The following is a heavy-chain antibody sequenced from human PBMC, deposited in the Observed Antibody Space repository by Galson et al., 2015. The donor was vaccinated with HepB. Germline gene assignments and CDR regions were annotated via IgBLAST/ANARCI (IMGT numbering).Heavy chain of an antibody. Sequence: LRLSCAASGFTFSHAWMSWVRQAPGKGLEWVGRIKSRTNGGTTDYAAPVKGRFTISRDDSKNTLYLQMNTLKTEDTGMYYCTTDRDDSVSWYFDLWGRGTLVTVSS. CDR3: TTDRDDSVSWYFDL. V-gene: IGHV3-15*01. J-gene: IGHJ2*01. D-gene: IGHD2-21*02. CDR2: IKSRTNGGTT. CDR1: GFTFSHAW.